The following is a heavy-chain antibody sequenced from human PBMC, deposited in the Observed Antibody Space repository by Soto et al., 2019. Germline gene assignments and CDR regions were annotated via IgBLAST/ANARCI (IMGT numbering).Heavy chain of an antibody. Sequence: QITLKESGPTLVKPTQTLTLTCTFSGFSLSTSGVGVGWIRQPPGKALEWLALIYWDDAKHYSPSLKSRLTLTKDPSKNQVVLIMTNMDPVDTATYYCAHKGGGDRILDYWGQGTLVTVSS. D-gene: IGHD3-16*01. CDR1: GFSLSTSGVG. J-gene: IGHJ4*02. V-gene: IGHV2-5*02. CDR2: IYWDDAK. CDR3: AHKGGGDRILDY.